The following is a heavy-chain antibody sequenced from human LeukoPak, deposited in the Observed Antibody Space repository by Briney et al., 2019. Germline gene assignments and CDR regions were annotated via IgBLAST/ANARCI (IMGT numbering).Heavy chain of an antibody. Sequence: ASVKVSCKASGYTFTSYYMHWVRQAPGQGLEWMGLINPTGGSTGYAQKFQGRVTMTRGMSTSTDYMELSSLRSEDTAIYYCARDNSVGDNAWWFDPWGQGTLVTVSS. J-gene: IGHJ5*02. CDR1: GYTFTSYY. CDR2: INPTGGST. D-gene: IGHD1-26*01. CDR3: ARDNSVGDNAWWFDP. V-gene: IGHV1-46*01.